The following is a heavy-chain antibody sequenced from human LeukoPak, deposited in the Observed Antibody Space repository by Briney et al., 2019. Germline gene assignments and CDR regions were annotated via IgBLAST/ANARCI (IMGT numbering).Heavy chain of an antibody. CDR3: ARGLGIFGVEYGMDV. Sequence: PGGSLRLSCAASGLTFSSYSMNWVRQAPGKGLEWVSSISSSSSYIYYADSVKGRFTISRDNAKNSLYLQMNSLRAEDTAVYYCARGLGIFGVEYGMDVWGQGTTVTVSS. J-gene: IGHJ6*02. V-gene: IGHV3-21*01. CDR1: GLTFSSYS. CDR2: ISSSSSYI. D-gene: IGHD3-3*01.